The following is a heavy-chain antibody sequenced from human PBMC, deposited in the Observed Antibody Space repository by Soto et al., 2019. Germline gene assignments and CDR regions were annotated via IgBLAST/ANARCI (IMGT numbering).Heavy chain of an antibody. Sequence: QVQLVQSGAEVKKPGSSVKVSCKASGGTFSSYAISWVRQAPGQGLEWMGGIIPIFGTANYAQKFQGRVTITADESTSTAYMELSSLRSEDTAVYYCARGYDYVWRSYRPSLHYYGMDVWGQGTTVTVSS. J-gene: IGHJ6*02. CDR2: IIPIFGTA. CDR1: GGTFSSYA. CDR3: ARGYDYVWRSYRPSLHYYGMDV. V-gene: IGHV1-69*12. D-gene: IGHD3-16*02.